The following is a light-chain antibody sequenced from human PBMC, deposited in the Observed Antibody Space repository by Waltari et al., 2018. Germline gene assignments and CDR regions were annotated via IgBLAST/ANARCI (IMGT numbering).Light chain of an antibody. J-gene: IGKJ1*01. CDR3: MQATDFPRT. Sequence: IVITQSPLYSFVTLGQSASISCWFSESLLHTNGNTYLTWLHQRPGPPPKLFIYKNSNRFSGVPDRFSCSGAGTNFTLRISGVGAADVGVYYCMQATDFPRTFGQGTKVEIK. CDR2: KNS. V-gene: IGKV2-24*01. CDR1: ESLLHTNGNTY.